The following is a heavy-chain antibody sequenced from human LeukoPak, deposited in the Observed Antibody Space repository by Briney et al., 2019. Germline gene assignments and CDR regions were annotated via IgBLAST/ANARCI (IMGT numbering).Heavy chain of an antibody. V-gene: IGHV4-59*01. Sequence: SETLSLTCTVSGGSISTYYWSWIRQPPGEGLEWIGSIYYSGTTNSNPSLKSRATISVDTSKNHLSLKVSSVTAAGTAVYYCARGASGTLYDALDIWGQGTMVTVSS. J-gene: IGHJ3*02. CDR1: GGSISTYY. D-gene: IGHD1-26*01. CDR2: IYYSGTT. CDR3: ARGASGTLYDALDI.